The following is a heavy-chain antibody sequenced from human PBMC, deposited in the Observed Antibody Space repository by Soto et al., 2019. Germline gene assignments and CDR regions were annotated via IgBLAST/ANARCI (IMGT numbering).Heavy chain of an antibody. CDR2: ISSRSHTT. J-gene: IGHJ4*02. V-gene: IGHV3-23*01. D-gene: IGHD3-3*01. CDR3: AKDLRGHTDFFDS. Sequence: EVQLLESGGGLVQPGGSLRLSCAASGFTFSSYAMSWVRQAPGKGLEWVSAISSRSHTTYYADSVKGRFTISRDNSKNMLYLQMNSLRAEDTAVYFCAKDLRGHTDFFDSWGQGTPVTVSS. CDR1: GFTFSSYA.